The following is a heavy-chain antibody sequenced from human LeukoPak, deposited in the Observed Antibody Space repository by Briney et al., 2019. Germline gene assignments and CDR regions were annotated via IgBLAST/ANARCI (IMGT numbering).Heavy chain of an antibody. J-gene: IGHJ4*02. CDR3: ARDPKGSSWYEGY. V-gene: IGHV1-2*02. CDR2: INPNSGGT. D-gene: IGHD6-13*01. CDR1: GYTSTGYY. Sequence: ASVKVSCKASGYTSTGYYMHWLRQAPGQGLEWMGWINPNSGGTNYAQKFQGRVTMTRDTSISTAYMELSRLRSDDTAVYYCARDPKGSSWYEGYWGQGTLVTVSS.